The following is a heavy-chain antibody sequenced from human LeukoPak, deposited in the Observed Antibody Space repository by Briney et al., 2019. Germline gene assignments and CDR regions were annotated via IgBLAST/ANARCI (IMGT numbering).Heavy chain of an antibody. CDR3: ARILTYSYGLDY. Sequence: GGSLRLSCAASGFSFSSSWMTWVRQAPGKGLEWVANIKEDESEIYYVDSVKGRFTASRDNAKNSLYLQMNSLRAEDTAVYYCARILTYSYGLDYWGQGILVTVSS. D-gene: IGHD5-18*01. J-gene: IGHJ4*02. CDR1: GFSFSSSW. CDR2: IKEDESEI. V-gene: IGHV3-7*01.